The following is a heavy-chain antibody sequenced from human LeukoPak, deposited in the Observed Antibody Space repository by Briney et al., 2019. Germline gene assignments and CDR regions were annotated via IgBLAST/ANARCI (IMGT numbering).Heavy chain of an antibody. Sequence: KPSETLSLTCTVSGGSISGYYWSWIRQPAGKGLEWIGRMTTSGSSHYNPSLRSRVTISLDTSANKFSLKLSSVTAADTAVYYCARDGSITWDPPFDYWGQGTLVTVSS. CDR1: GGSISGYY. CDR3: ARDGSITWDPPFDY. CDR2: MTTSGSS. V-gene: IGHV4-4*07. D-gene: IGHD1-26*01. J-gene: IGHJ4*02.